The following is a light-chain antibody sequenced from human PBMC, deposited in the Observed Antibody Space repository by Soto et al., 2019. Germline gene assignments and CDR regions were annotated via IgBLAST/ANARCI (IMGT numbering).Light chain of an antibody. V-gene: IGKV1-5*03. CDR3: QHYNTYPWT. CDR1: QTISSW. J-gene: IGKJ5*01. Sequence: DIQMTQSPSTLSGSVGDRFTITCRASQTISSWLAWYQQKPGKAPNLLIHKASHLESGVPSRFSGSGSGTEFTLTISSLQPGDFATYYCQHYNTYPWTFGQGTRLEIK. CDR2: KAS.